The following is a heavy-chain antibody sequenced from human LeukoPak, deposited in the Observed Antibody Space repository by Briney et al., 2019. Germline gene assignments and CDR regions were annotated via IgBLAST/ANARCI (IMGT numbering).Heavy chain of an antibody. V-gene: IGHV3-23*01. CDR2: ISGSGGST. J-gene: IGHJ4*02. CDR1: RFTFSGYA. Sequence: PGGSLRLSCAASRFTFSGYAMSWVRQAPGKGLEWVSTISGSGGSTYYADSVKGRFTISRDNSKNTLYLQMNSLRAEDTAVYYCARGGHYDFWSGYGPPDYWGQGTLVTVSS. CDR3: ARGGHYDFWSGYGPPDY. D-gene: IGHD3-3*01.